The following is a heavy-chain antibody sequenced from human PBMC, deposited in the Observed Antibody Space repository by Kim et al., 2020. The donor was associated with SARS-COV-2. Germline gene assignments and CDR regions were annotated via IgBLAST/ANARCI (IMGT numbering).Heavy chain of an antibody. CDR2: INHSGST. D-gene: IGHD3-22*01. J-gene: IGHJ4*01. CDR3: ARGRPYDSSGYYPFDY. Sequence: SETLSLTCAVYGGSFSGYYWSWIRQPPGKGLEWIGEINHSGSTNYNPSLKSRVTISVDTSKNQFSLKLSSVTAADTAVYYCARGRPYDSSGYYPFDYWG. CDR1: GGSFSGYY. V-gene: IGHV4-34*01.